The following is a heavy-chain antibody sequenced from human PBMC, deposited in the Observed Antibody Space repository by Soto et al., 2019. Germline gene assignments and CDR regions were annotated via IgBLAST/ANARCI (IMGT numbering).Heavy chain of an antibody. V-gene: IGHV3-30*18. D-gene: IGHD3-10*01. Sequence: QVQLVESGGGVVQPGRSLRLSCAASGFTFSTYAMHWVRQPPGKGLQWVALMSSDGNNKYYTDSVKGRFTISKDNYKNTLYLQMNSLRDEDTAVYYCAKNNFGSGYYYNAFDYWGQGTLVTVSS. CDR3: AKNNFGSGYYYNAFDY. CDR2: MSSDGNNK. CDR1: GFTFSTYA. J-gene: IGHJ4*02.